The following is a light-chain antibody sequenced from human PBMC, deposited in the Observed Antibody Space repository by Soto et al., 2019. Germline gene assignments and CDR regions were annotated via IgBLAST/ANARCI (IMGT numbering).Light chain of an antibody. V-gene: IGKV1-39*01. Sequence: DIQMTQSPSSLSASVGDRVTITCRASQSIVTYLNWYLQKPGKAPKLLIYAPANLQSCVPSRFSGSGSGTDFTLTISSLQPEDFATYFCQQSYSTPPWTLGQGTKVEIK. CDR3: QQSYSTPPWT. J-gene: IGKJ1*01. CDR1: QSIVTY. CDR2: APA.